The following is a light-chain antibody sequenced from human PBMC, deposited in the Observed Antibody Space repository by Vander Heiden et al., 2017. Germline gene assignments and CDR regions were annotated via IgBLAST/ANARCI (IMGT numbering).Light chain of an antibody. CDR3: QQYAVSPIT. CDR1: QTVGKNY. V-gene: IGKV3-20*01. J-gene: IGKJ5*01. CDR2: GAS. Sequence: EIVLTQPPGTLSLSPGERATLSCRASQTVGKNYLAWFQQKPGQVPRLLIHGASNRATDTPDRFSGSGSGTDFTLTINRPESEDFAVYYCQQYAVSPITFGQGTRLEI.